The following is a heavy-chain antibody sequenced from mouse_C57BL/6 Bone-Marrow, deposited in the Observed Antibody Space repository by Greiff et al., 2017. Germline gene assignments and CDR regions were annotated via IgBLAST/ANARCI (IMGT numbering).Heavy chain of an antibody. V-gene: IGHV1-61*01. CDR2: IYPSDSET. CDR1: GYTFTSYW. D-gene: IGHD2-4*01. J-gene: IGHJ4*01. Sequence: QVQLQQPGAELVRPGSSVKLSCKASGYTFTSYWMDWVKQRPGQGLEWIGNIYPSDSETHYNQKFKDKATLTVDKSSSTAYMQLSSLTSEDSAVYYCSRFYEYDGEYAIDYWGQGTSVTVSS. CDR3: SRFYEYDGEYAIDY.